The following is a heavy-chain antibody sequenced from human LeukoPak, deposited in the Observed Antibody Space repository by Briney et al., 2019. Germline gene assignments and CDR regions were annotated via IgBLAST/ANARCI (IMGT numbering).Heavy chain of an antibody. CDR1: GFTFSSYS. CDR3: ARDHFLAHI. D-gene: IGHD3-3*01. J-gene: IGHJ3*02. CDR2: ISGSSSYI. Sequence: PGGSLRLSCAASGFTFSSYSMNWVRQAPGKGLEWVSSISGSSSYIYYEDSVKGRFTISRDNAKKSLNLQMSRQRAEDKAVYYYARDHFLAHIWGQGPMVNASS. V-gene: IGHV3-21*01.